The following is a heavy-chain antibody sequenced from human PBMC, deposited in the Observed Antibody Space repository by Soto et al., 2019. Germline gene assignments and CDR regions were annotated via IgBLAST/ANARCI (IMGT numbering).Heavy chain of an antibody. CDR3: TTRAPYYYDSSGYSGAFDI. V-gene: IGHV3-15*07. D-gene: IGHD3-22*01. CDR2: IKSKTDGGTT. Sequence: GGSLRLSCAASGFTFSNAWMNWVRQAPGKGLEWVGRIKSKTDGGTTDYAATVKGRFTISRDDSKNTLYLQMNSLKTEDTAVYYCTTRAPYYYDSSGYSGAFDIWGQGTMVTVSS. CDR1: GFTFSNAW. J-gene: IGHJ3*02.